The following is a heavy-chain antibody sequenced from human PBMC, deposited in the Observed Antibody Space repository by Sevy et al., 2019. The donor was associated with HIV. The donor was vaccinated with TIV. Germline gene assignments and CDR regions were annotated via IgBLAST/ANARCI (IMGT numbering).Heavy chain of an antibody. V-gene: IGHV4-34*01. J-gene: IGHJ5*02. CDR2: INHSGST. CDR3: ARGSLREGYVGVWFDP. Sequence: SETLSLTCAVYGGSFSGYYWSWIRQPPGKGLEWIGEINHSGSTNYNPTLKSRVTISVDTSKNQFSLKLSSVTAADTAVYYCARGSLREGYVGVWFDPWGQGTLVTVSS. CDR1: GGSFSGYY. D-gene: IGHD3-16*01.